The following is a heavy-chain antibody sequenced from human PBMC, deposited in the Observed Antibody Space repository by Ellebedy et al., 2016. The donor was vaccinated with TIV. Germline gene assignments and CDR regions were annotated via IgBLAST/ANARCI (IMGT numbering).Heavy chain of an antibody. J-gene: IGHJ4*02. CDR3: AKDGGVYCSGGSCYSPDY. CDR1: GYTFTSYF. V-gene: IGHV1-69*04. Sequence: AASVKVSCKASGYTFTSYFMHWLRQAPGQGLEWMGRIIPILGIANYAQKFQGRVTITADKSTSTAYMELSSLRSEDTAVYYCAKDGGVYCSGGSCYSPDYWGQGTLVTVSS. CDR2: IIPILGIA. D-gene: IGHD2-15*01.